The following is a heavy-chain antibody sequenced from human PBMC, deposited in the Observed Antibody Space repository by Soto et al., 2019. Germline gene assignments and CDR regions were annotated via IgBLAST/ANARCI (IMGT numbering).Heavy chain of an antibody. CDR2: ISAYNGNT. Sequence: QVPLVQSGAEVKKPGASVKVSCKASGYTFTSYGITWVRQAPGQGLEWMGWISAYNGNTNYAQKLQGRVTMTTDTSTSTAYMELRSLRSDDTAVYYCARVYYDFWSGYFPSDYWGQGTLVTVSS. CDR3: ARVYYDFWSGYFPSDY. CDR1: GYTFTSYG. J-gene: IGHJ4*02. D-gene: IGHD3-3*01. V-gene: IGHV1-18*01.